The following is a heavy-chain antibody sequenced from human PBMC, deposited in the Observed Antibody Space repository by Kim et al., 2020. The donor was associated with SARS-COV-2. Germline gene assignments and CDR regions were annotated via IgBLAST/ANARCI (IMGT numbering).Heavy chain of an antibody. CDR1: GYSFTSYW. CDR3: ARWGDRGKVAANHYFDY. D-gene: IGHD2-15*01. V-gene: IGHV5-51*01. J-gene: IGHJ4*02. CDR2: IYPGDSDT. Sequence: GASLKISCKGSGYSFTSYWIGWVRQMPGKGLEWMGIIYPGDSDTRYSPSFQGQVTISADKSISTAYLQWSSLKASDTAMYYCARWGDRGKVAANHYFDYWGQGTLVTVSS.